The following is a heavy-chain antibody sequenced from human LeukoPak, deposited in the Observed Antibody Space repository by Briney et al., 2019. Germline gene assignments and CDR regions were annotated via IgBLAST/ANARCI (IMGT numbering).Heavy chain of an antibody. CDR2: INTNTGNP. D-gene: IGHD2-2*01. CDR1: GYTFTSYA. J-gene: IGHJ5*02. Sequence: GASVKVSCKASGYTFTSYAMNWVRQAPGQGLEWMGWINTNTGNPTYAQGFTGRFVFSLDTSVSTAYLQISSLKAEDTAVYYCARVTLGGSTSRGWFDPWGQGTLVTVSS. V-gene: IGHV7-4-1*02. CDR3: ARVTLGGSTSRGWFDP.